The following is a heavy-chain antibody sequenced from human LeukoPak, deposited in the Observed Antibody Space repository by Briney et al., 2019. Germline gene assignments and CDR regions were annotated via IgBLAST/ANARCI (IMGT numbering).Heavy chain of an antibody. J-gene: IGHJ4*02. V-gene: IGHV3-23*01. CDR1: GLTFSSYN. D-gene: IGHD3-16*01. CDR2: ISGSGGST. Sequence: AGGSLRLSCAASGLTFSSYNMNWVRQAPGKGLEWVSAISGSGGSTYYADSVKGRFTISRDNSKNTLYLQMNSLRAEDTAVYYCARKGLDDPYYFDYWGQGTLVTVSS. CDR3: ARKGLDDPYYFDY.